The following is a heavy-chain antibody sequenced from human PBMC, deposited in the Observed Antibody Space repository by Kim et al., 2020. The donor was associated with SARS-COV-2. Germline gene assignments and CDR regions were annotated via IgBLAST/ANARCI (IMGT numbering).Heavy chain of an antibody. CDR2: IYYSGST. Sequence: SETLSLTCTVSGGSISSSSYYWGWIRQPPGKGLEWIGSIYYSGSTYYNTSLKSRVTISVDTSKNQFSLKLSSVTAADTAVYYCARQRITMVRGVMGDYYYYGMDVWGQGTTVTVSS. D-gene: IGHD3-10*01. CDR1: GGSISSSSYY. J-gene: IGHJ6*02. V-gene: IGHV4-39*07. CDR3: ARQRITMVRGVMGDYYYYGMDV.